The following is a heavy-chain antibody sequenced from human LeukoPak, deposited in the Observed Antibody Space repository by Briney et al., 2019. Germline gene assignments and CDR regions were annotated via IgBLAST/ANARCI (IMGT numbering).Heavy chain of an antibody. Sequence: PGGSLRLSCAASGFTFSRYSMTWVRQAPGKGLEWVSFISTSSDTIYYADSVKGRFTISRDNAKSSLFLQMNSLRVEDTALYYCAKDISNLDFDGFDIWGQGTMVTVSS. CDR2: ISTSSDTI. D-gene: IGHD3-3*02. J-gene: IGHJ3*02. V-gene: IGHV3-48*04. CDR3: AKDISNLDFDGFDI. CDR1: GFTFSRYS.